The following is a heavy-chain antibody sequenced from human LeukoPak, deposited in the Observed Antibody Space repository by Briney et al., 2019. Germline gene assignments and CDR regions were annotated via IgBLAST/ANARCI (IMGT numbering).Heavy chain of an antibody. D-gene: IGHD6-19*01. J-gene: IGHJ5*02. V-gene: IGHV4-39*07. Sequence: SETLSLTCTVSGGSISYSTYYWGWIRQPPGKGLDWIGSIYYSGNTYYNPSLKSRATISVDTSKNQFSLKLSSVTAADTAVYYCVRGRYSSGWFKDKNWFDPWGQGIPVTVSS. CDR2: IYYSGNT. CDR3: VRGRYSSGWFKDKNWFDP. CDR1: GGSISYSTYY.